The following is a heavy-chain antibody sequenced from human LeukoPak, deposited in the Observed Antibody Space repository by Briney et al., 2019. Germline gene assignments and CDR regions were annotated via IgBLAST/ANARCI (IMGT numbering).Heavy chain of an antibody. CDR3: ATFPWGMPAARGVWYYYSMDV. J-gene: IGHJ6*02. D-gene: IGHD2-2*01. CDR2: ISYDGSNK. CDR1: GFTFSSYA. Sequence: GGSLRLSCAASGFTFSSYAMHWVRQAPGKGLEWVAVISYDGSNKYYADSVKGRFTISRDNSKNTLYLQMNSLRAEDTAVYYCATFPWGMPAARGVWYYYSMDVWGQGTRVTVSS. V-gene: IGHV3-30-3*01.